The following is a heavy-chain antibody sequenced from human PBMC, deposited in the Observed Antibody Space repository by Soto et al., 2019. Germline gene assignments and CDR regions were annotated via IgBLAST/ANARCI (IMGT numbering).Heavy chain of an antibody. V-gene: IGHV4-31*03. Sequence: SETLSLTCTVSGGSISSGGCYWSWIRQHPGKGLEWIGYIYYSGSTYYNPSLKSRVTISVDTSKNQFSLKLSSVTAADTAVYYCARDLGYGSGSYYKENWFDPWGQGTLVTVSS. CDR1: GGSISSGGCY. CDR3: ARDLGYGSGSYYKENWFDP. CDR2: IYYSGST. J-gene: IGHJ5*02. D-gene: IGHD3-10*01.